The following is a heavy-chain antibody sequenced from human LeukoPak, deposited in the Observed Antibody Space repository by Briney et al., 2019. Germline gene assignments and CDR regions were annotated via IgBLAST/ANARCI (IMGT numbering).Heavy chain of an antibody. CDR3: AREAMAYYFDY. V-gene: IGHV1-46*01. D-gene: IGHD5-18*01. CDR2: INPSGGST. J-gene: IGHJ4*02. CDR1: GYTFTGYY. Sequence: ASVKVSCKASGYTFTGYYMHWVRQAPGQGLEWMGIINPSGGSTSYAQKFQGRVTMTRDMSTSTVYMELSSLRSEDTAVYYCAREAMAYYFDYWGQGTLVTVSS.